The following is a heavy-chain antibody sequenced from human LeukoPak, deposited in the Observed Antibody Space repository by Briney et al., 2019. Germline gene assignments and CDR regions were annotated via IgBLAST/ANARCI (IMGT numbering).Heavy chain of an antibody. CDR2: ISGSGSYI. V-gene: IGHV3-21*01. CDR1: GFIFSSYA. D-gene: IGHD4-17*01. J-gene: IGHJ3*01. Sequence: GGSLRLSCAASGFIFSSYAMNWVRQAPGKGLEWVSSISGSGSYIHYADSMKGRFTISRDNAKKSVYLHMSRLRAEDTAVYYCARGLGSGDYVANAFDFWGRGTTVSVS. CDR3: ARGLGSGDYVANAFDF.